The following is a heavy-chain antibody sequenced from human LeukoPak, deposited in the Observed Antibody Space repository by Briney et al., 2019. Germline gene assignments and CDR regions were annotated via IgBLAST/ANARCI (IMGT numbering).Heavy chain of an antibody. CDR2: INHSGST. V-gene: IGHV4-34*01. Sequence: SETLSLTCAVYGGSFSGYYWSWIRQPPGKGLEWIGEINHSGSTNYNPSLKSRVTISVDTPKNQFSLKLSSVTAADTAVYYCARGPKGRWQNAFDIWGQGTMVTVSS. CDR1: GGSFSGYY. D-gene: IGHD4-23*01. CDR3: ARGPKGRWQNAFDI. J-gene: IGHJ3*02.